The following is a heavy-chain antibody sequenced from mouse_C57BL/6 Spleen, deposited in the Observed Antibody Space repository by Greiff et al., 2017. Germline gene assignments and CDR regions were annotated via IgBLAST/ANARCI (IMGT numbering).Heavy chain of an antibody. Sequence: QVQLQQPGAELVRPGSSVKLSCKASGYTFTSYWMHWVKQRPIQGLEWIGNIDPSDSETHYNQKFKDKATLTVDKSSSTAYMQLSSLTSEDSAVFYCARTKGANGAYAMDYWGQGTSVTVSS. J-gene: IGHJ4*01. V-gene: IGHV1-52*01. CDR3: ARTKGANGAYAMDY. D-gene: IGHD6-1*01. CDR2: IDPSDSET. CDR1: GYTFTSYW.